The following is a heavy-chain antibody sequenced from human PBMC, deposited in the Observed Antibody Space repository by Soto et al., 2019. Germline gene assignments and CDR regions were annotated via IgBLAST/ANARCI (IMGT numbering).Heavy chain of an antibody. V-gene: IGHV1-18*01. CDR1: GYSFIKYG. CDR3: AREGSRYDFGWFDP. Sequence: QVELVQSGGEVKKPGASVKVSCKASGYSFIKYGLNWLRQIPGQGLEWMGWISPYNGNTKYAQKFQGRITLTRDTSSNTAHMDLRTLRSDDTAVYYCAREGSRYDFGWFDPWGQGNLVIVSS. J-gene: IGHJ5*02. D-gene: IGHD5-12*01. CDR2: ISPYNGNT.